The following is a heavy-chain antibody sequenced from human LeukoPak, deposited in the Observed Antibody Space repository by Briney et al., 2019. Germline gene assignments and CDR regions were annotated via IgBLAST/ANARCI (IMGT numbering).Heavy chain of an antibody. CDR1: GFTFDDYG. Sequence: GGSLRLSCAASGFTFDDYGMSRVRQAPGKGLEWVSGINWNGGSTGYADSVKGRFTISRDNAKNSLYLQMNSLRAEDTALYYCARLSIAAAVYYYYMDVWGKGTTVTVSS. D-gene: IGHD6-13*01. CDR3: ARLSIAAAVYYYYMDV. CDR2: INWNGGST. V-gene: IGHV3-20*04. J-gene: IGHJ6*03.